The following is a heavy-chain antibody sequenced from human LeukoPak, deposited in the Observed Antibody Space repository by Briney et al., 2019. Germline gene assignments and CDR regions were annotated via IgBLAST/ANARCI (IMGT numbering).Heavy chain of an antibody. J-gene: IGHJ4*02. CDR1: GFTFSSYS. CDR2: ISSSSSYI. CDR3: ATSTGPYSYGRGYYFDY. V-gene: IGHV3-21*04. D-gene: IGHD5-18*01. Sequence: SGGSLRLSCAASGFTFSSYSMNWVRQAPGKGLEWVSSISSSSSYIYYADSVKGRFTISRDNAKNSLYLQMNSLRAEDTAVYYCATSTGPYSYGRGYYFDYWGQGTLVTVSS.